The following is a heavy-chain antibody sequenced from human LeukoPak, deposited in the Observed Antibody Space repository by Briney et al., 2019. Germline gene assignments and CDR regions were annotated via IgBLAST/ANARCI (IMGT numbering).Heavy chain of an antibody. CDR1: GFTFSSYA. V-gene: IGHV3-30-3*01. CDR3: AIGKDALDI. Sequence: PGGSLRLSCAASGFTFSSYAMHWVRQAPGKGLEWVAVISYDGSNKYYADSVKGRFTISRDNSKNTLYLQMNSLRAEDTAVYYCAIGKDALDIWGQGTMVTVSS. J-gene: IGHJ3*02. CDR2: ISYDGSNK.